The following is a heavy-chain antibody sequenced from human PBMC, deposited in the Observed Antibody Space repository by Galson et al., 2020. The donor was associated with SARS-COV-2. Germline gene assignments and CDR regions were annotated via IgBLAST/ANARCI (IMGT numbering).Heavy chain of an antibody. V-gene: IGHV4-34*01. CDR2: ITHRGAT. CDR1: GGTFSAYY. D-gene: IGHD3-10*01. Sequence: ETSETLSLTCAVSGGTFSAYYWTWIRQPPGKGLEWIGEITHRGATNYIPSLKSRVTLSVDPSKNQFSLRLTSVTAADTAISFCARGRRCSGDICFSSRWFGAWGQGTLVTVSS. CDR3: ARGRRCSGDICFSSRWFGA. J-gene: IGHJ1*01.